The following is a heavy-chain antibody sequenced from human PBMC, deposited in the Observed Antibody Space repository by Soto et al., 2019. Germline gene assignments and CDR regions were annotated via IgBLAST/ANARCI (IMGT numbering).Heavy chain of an antibody. Sequence: QVQLVQSGAEVKKTGSSVKVSCKASGGSFSSYTISWVRQAPGQGLEWMGRIVPLVGRTIYAQKFQGRVDISADKSTTTASMALSNLASEDTAMYYCALDSGSSVFDIWGQGTLVPVYS. J-gene: IGHJ3*02. CDR3: ALDSGSSVFDI. CDR1: GGSFSSYT. D-gene: IGHD3-10*01. CDR2: IVPLVGRT. V-gene: IGHV1-69*02.